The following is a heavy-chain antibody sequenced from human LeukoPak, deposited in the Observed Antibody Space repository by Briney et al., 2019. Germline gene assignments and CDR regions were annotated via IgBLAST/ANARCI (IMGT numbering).Heavy chain of an antibody. CDR1: GGSISSGDYY. CDR2: MYYSGST. V-gene: IGHV4-30-4*01. D-gene: IGHD3-22*01. Sequence: SETLSLPCTVSGGSISSGDYYWSWIRQPPGKGLVGIAYMYYSGSTYYNPSLKSRVTMSADTIKNQLSLKLSSVTAADTAVYYCARPYYYDSRIDPWGQGILVTVSS. J-gene: IGHJ5*02. CDR3: ARPYYYDSRIDP.